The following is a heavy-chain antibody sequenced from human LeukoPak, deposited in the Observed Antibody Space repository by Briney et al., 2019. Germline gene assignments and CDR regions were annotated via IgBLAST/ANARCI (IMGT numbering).Heavy chain of an antibody. CDR2: INPYSGST. D-gene: IGHD6-19*01. CDR3: ANLLAVADNANWFDP. V-gene: IGHV1-2*06. J-gene: IGHJ5*02. Sequence: ASVKVSCQSSGYTFTGYYMHGVRQARGQGLEGMGRINPYSGSTTYAQKLQGRVTMTRDTSISTAYMELSRLRSDDTAVYYCANLLAVADNANWFDPWGQGTLVTVSS. CDR1: GYTFTGYY.